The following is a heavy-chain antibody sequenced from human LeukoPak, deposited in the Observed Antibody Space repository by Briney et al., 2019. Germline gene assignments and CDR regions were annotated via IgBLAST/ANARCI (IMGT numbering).Heavy chain of an antibody. CDR1: GFFFNSYW. Sequence: GGSLRLSCATSGFFFNSYWMTWVRQAPGKGLEWVANIKYDDSEKYLVESVKGRFTISRDNSKNSLYLQMNSLRTEDTASYYCAKDSAGRFSGYDSCFDYWGQGTLVTVSS. D-gene: IGHD5-12*01. J-gene: IGHJ4*02. V-gene: IGHV3-7*03. CDR2: IKYDDSEK. CDR3: AKDSAGRFSGYDSCFDY.